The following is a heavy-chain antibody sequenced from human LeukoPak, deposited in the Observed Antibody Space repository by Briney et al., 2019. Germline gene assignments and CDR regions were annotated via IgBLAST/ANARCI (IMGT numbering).Heavy chain of an antibody. Sequence: ISGSGGSTYYADSVKGRFTISRDNSKNTLYLQMNSLRAEDTAVYYCAKTPGQQLVLGWFDPWGQGTLVTVSS. CDR2: ISGSGGST. CDR3: AKTPGQQLVLGWFDP. D-gene: IGHD6-13*01. V-gene: IGHV3-23*01. J-gene: IGHJ5*02.